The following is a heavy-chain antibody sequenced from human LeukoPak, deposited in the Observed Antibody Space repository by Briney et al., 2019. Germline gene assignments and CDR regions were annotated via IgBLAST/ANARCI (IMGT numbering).Heavy chain of an antibody. Sequence: GGSLRLSCAASGFTFSSYWMHWVRQAPGKGLVWVSRINSDGSSTSYADSVKGRFTISRDNSKNTLYLQMNSLRAEDTAVYYCAKANIAAAGIVDFWGQGTLVTISS. V-gene: IGHV3-74*01. CDR1: GFTFSSYW. J-gene: IGHJ4*02. CDR3: AKANIAAAGIVDF. D-gene: IGHD6-13*01. CDR2: INSDGSST.